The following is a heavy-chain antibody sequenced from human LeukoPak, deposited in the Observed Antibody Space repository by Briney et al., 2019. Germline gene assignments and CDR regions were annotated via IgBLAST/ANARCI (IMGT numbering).Heavy chain of an antibody. J-gene: IGHJ5*02. CDR2: ISAYNGNT. D-gene: IGHD3-9*01. V-gene: IGHV1-18*01. CDR3: ARAPSYYDILLDP. CDR1: GYTFTSYG. Sequence: ASVKVSCKASGYTFTSYGISWVRQAPGQGLEWMGWISAYNGNTNYAQKLQGRVTMTTDTSTSTAYMELRSLRSDDTAVYYCARAPSYYDILLDPWAREPWSPSPQ.